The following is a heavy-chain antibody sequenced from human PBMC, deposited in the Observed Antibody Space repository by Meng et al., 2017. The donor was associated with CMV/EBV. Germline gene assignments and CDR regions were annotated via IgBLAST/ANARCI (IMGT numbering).Heavy chain of an antibody. Sequence: ASGGTFSSYAISWVRQAPGQGLEWMGGLIPIFGTANYAQKFQGRVTITTDESTSTAYMELSSLRSEDTAVYYCARDRDGYNLYYFDYWGQGTLVTVSS. CDR2: LIPIFGTA. CDR1: GGTFSSYA. CDR3: ARDRDGYNLYYFDY. D-gene: IGHD5-24*01. J-gene: IGHJ4*02. V-gene: IGHV1-69*05.